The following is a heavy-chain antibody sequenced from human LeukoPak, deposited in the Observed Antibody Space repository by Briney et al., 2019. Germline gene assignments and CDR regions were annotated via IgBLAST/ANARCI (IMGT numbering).Heavy chain of an antibody. D-gene: IGHD4-17*01. Sequence: PGGSLRLSCAASGFTFSSYEMNWVRQAPGKGLEWVSYISSSGSTIYYADSVKGRFTNSRDNAKNSLYLQMSSLRAEDTGVYYCARVDRTVTTYYSDYWGQGTLVTVSS. CDR2: ISSSGSTI. V-gene: IGHV3-48*03. CDR3: ARVDRTVTTYYSDY. J-gene: IGHJ4*02. CDR1: GFTFSSYE.